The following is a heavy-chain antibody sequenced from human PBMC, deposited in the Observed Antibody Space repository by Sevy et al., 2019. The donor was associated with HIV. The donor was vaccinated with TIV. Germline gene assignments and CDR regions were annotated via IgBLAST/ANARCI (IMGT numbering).Heavy chain of an antibody. CDR3: ARGGTYYDSGTYSASDS. CDR2: TSFDENIK. J-gene: IGHJ4*02. Sequence: GGSLRLSCVASGFTFNTYAMHWVRQAPGKGLEWMSVTSFDENIKKYADSVKGRFTISRDNSKNTLYLQLHSLRVEDTAVYHCARGGTYYDSGTYSASDSWGQGTLVTVSS. V-gene: IGHV3-30-3*01. D-gene: IGHD3-10*01. CDR1: GFTFNTYA.